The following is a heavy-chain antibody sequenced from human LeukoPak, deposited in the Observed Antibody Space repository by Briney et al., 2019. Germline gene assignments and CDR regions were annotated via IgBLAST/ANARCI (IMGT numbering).Heavy chain of an antibody. Sequence: SETLSLTCTVSGGSISSGDYYWSWIRQPPGKGLEWIGYIYYSGSTYYNPSLKSRVTISVDTSKNQFSLKLSSVTAADTAVYYCARTEWTTVTTTFDYWGQGTLVTVSS. CDR3: ARTEWTTVTTTFDY. J-gene: IGHJ4*02. CDR2: IYYSGST. D-gene: IGHD4-17*01. V-gene: IGHV4-30-4*01. CDR1: GGSISSGDYY.